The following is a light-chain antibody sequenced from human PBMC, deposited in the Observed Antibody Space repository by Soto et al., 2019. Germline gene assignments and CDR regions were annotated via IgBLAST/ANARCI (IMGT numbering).Light chain of an antibody. CDR1: SSNIGAHYD. V-gene: IGLV1-40*01. Sequence: QSVLTQPPSVSAAPGQRVTIPCSGSSSNIGAHYDVHWYQQLPGTAPKLLIYGNSNRPSGVPDRFSGSKSGTSASLAITGLQAEDEADYYCQSYDNSLSVYVFGTGTKVTVL. CDR2: GNS. CDR3: QSYDNSLSVYV. J-gene: IGLJ1*01.